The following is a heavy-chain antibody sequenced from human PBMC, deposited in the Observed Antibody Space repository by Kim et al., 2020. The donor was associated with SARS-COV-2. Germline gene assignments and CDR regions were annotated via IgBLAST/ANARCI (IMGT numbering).Heavy chain of an antibody. J-gene: IGHJ4*02. CDR2: T. CDR3: ARRSSSWYLDY. Sequence: TKYSQKFQGRVTITRATSASTAYMELSSLRSEDTAVYYCARRSSSWYLDYWGQGTLVTVSS. D-gene: IGHD6-13*01. V-gene: IGHV1-3*01.